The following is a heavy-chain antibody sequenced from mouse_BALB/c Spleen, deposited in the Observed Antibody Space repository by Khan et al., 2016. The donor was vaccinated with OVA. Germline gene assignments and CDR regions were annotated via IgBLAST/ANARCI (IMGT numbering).Heavy chain of an antibody. D-gene: IGHD1-2*01. J-gene: IGHJ2*01. CDR3: ARTARIKY. CDR1: GYSITSGYG. V-gene: IGHV3-2*02. CDR2: ISYSGSP. Sequence: VQLKQSGPGLVKPSQSLSLTCTVTGYSITSGYGWNWIRQFPGNKLEWMGYISYSGSPNYNPSLKSRISITRDTSKNQFFLQLNSVTTEDTATYDCARTARIKYWGQGTTLTVSS.